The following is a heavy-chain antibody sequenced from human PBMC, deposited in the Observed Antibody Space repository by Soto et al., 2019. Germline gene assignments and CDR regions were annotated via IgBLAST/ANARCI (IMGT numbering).Heavy chain of an antibody. Sequence: GGSLRLSCVASGFTFSSYGIHWVRQAPGKGLEWVAVISSDGNTKYYADSVKGRFTISRDNSKNTLYLQMDSLRPEDTAVYYCAKEVAVAGDFDYWGHGTLVTVYS. CDR3: AKEVAVAGDFDY. CDR1: GFTFSSYG. J-gene: IGHJ4*01. V-gene: IGHV3-30*18. CDR2: ISSDGNTK. D-gene: IGHD6-19*01.